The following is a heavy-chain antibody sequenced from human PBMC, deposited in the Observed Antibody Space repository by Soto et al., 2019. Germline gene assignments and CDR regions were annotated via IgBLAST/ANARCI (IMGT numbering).Heavy chain of an antibody. Sequence: QVQRVESGGGVVQPGGSLRLSCAASGFTFSRYAMHWVRQAPGKVLEWVAITWYDGGNKYYADSVKGRFTISRANSKNTLYLQMNSLRAEDTAVYYCARSHGDYGDVYYYGLDVWCQGTTVPVA. D-gene: IGHD4-17*01. V-gene: IGHV3-33*01. CDR2: TWYDGGNK. J-gene: IGHJ6*02. CDR3: ARSHGDYGDVYYYGLDV. CDR1: GFTFSRYA.